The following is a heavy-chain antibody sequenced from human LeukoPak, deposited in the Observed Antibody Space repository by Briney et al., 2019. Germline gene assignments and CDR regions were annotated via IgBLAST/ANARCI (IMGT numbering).Heavy chain of an antibody. Sequence: GGSLRLSCAASGFTFSSYSMNWVRRAPGRGLEWVSSISSSSSYIYYADSVKGRFTISRDNAKNSLYLQMNSLRAEDTAVYYCARVPADVVVPARYYFDYWGQGTLVTVSS. D-gene: IGHD2-2*01. CDR3: ARVPADVVVPARYYFDY. CDR1: GFTFSSYS. V-gene: IGHV3-21*01. J-gene: IGHJ4*02. CDR2: ISSSSSYI.